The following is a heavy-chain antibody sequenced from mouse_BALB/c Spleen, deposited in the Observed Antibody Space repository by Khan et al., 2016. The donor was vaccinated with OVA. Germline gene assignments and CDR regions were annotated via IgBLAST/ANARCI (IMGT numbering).Heavy chain of an antibody. CDR3: ARRGLLCDFDY. Sequence: QVQLQQSGAELAKPGASVKMSCKASGYTFINYWILWVKQRPGQGLEWIGYINPSTGYTEYNQNFKDKATLTADKSSRTAYMQLSSLTSEDSAVYYCARRGLLCDFDYWGQGTTLTVSS. J-gene: IGHJ2*01. V-gene: IGHV1-7*01. CDR1: GYTFINYW. CDR2: INPSTGYT. D-gene: IGHD2-1*01.